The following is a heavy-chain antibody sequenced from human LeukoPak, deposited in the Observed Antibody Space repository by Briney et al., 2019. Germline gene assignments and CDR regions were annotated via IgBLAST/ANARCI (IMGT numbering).Heavy chain of an antibody. CDR1: GFTFSSYA. CDR3: AKLFAYDSSGSFDY. D-gene: IGHD3-22*01. J-gene: IGHJ4*02. Sequence: HPGGSLRLSCAAPGFTFSSYAMSWVRQAPGKGLEWVSAISGSGGSTYYADSVKGRFTISRDNSKNTLYLQMNSLRAEDTAVYYCAKLFAYDSSGSFDYWGQGTLVTVSS. CDR2: ISGSGGST. V-gene: IGHV3-23*01.